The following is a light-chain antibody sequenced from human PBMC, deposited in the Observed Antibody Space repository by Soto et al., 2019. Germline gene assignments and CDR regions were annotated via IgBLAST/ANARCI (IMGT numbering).Light chain of an antibody. CDR1: HIFSNS. V-gene: IGKV3-11*01. CDR2: DAS. J-gene: IGKJ4*01. Sequence: EIVLTQSPATLSLSPGERATLSCRASHIFSNSLAWYQQKPGQPPRLLIYDASNRATGIPARFSGSESGTDFTLTISSLEPEDFGVYYCQQRSSWPLTFGGGTKVEIK. CDR3: QQRSSWPLT.